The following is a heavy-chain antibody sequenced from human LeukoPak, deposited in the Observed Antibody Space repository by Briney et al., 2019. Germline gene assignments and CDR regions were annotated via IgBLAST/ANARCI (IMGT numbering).Heavy chain of an antibody. V-gene: IGHV3-53*01. CDR2: IRSGGST. CDR1: GYTVSSSY. Sequence: GGSLRLSCAASGYTVSSSYMTWVRQAPGKGLEWVSVIRSGGSTVYADSVKGRFTISRDNSKNTLYLQLNSLRAEDTAVYYCAREGSGRTAYNDGLDVWGQGTMVTVSS. D-gene: IGHD3-10*01. CDR3: AREGSGRTAYNDGLDV. J-gene: IGHJ3*01.